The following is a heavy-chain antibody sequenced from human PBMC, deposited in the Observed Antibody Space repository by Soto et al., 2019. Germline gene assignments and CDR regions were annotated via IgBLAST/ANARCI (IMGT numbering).Heavy chain of an antibody. CDR1: GGSISSGNYY. J-gene: IGHJ4*02. Sequence: SETLSLTCTVSGGSISSGNYYWSWIRQPPGKGLEWIGFISYSGSTYYSTSLKSRVTISVDTSKSQFSLRLTSVTAADTAVYYCARAEGPKFDLDSWGQGALVTVSS. CDR3: ARAEGPKFDLDS. V-gene: IGHV4-30-4*01. CDR2: ISYSGST. D-gene: IGHD2-21*01.